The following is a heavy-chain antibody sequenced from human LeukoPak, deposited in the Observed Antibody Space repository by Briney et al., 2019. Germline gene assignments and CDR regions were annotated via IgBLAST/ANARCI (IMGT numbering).Heavy chain of an antibody. CDR2: INPNSGGT. D-gene: IGHD2-8*01. CDR1: GYTFTGYY. Sequence: ASVKVSCKASGYTFTGYYMHWVRQAPGQGLEWMGWINPNSGGTNYAQKFQGRVTMTRDTSTSTVYMELSSLRSEDTAVYYCARAPMGYGMDVWGQGITVTVSS. J-gene: IGHJ6*02. CDR3: ARAPMGYGMDV. V-gene: IGHV1-2*02.